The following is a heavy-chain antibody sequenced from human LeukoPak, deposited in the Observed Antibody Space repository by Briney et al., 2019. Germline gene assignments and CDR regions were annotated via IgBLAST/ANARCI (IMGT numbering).Heavy chain of an antibody. CDR1: GGSISGYN. J-gene: IGHJ5*01. Sequence: PSETLSLTCTVSGGSISGYNWSWIRQPAGKGLEWIGRIYSSGSTNYNPSLKSRVSMSEDTSQNQFSLRVTSVTAADTAVYFCVRDLGRFDSWGQGALVLVSS. CDR3: VRDLGRFDS. CDR2: IYSSGST. V-gene: IGHV4-4*07.